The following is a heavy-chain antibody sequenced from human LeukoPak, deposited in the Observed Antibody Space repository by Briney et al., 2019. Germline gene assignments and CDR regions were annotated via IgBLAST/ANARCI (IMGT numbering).Heavy chain of an antibody. CDR1: GFTCSNYW. J-gene: IGHJ4*02. V-gene: IGHV3-7*01. CDR2: IKQDESEK. CDR3: ATPLGGVWSFDY. D-gene: IGHD2-8*02. Sequence: PGGSLRLSCAGSGFTCSNYWMTWVGQAPGKGLEWGANIKQDESEKDYVDSVKGRFTVARDNSKNSVYLQLNTLSAEDTAMSYCATPLGGVWSFDYWGQGTLVTVSS.